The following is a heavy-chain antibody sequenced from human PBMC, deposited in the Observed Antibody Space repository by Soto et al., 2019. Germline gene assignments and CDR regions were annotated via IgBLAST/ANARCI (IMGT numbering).Heavy chain of an antibody. D-gene: IGHD2-21*02. J-gene: IGHJ6*02. Sequence: EVQLVESGGGLVQPGGSLRLSCAASGFTVSSNYITWVRQAPGKGLEWVSLIYSGGSTSDADSVKVRFTISRDTSKNTLYLQMNSLRAEDTAGYYCARGVTARRDGMDVWGQGTTVTVSS. CDR1: GFTVSSNY. CDR3: ARGVTARRDGMDV. V-gene: IGHV3-66*01. CDR2: IYSGGST.